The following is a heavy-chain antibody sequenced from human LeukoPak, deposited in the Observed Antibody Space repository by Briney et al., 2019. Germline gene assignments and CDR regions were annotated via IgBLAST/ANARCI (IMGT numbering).Heavy chain of an antibody. CDR2: ISSSGSTI. CDR1: GFTFSDYY. CDR3: ARDAPGWKVYYDSSGYYYNWFDP. V-gene: IGHV3-11*04. D-gene: IGHD3-22*01. J-gene: IGHJ5*02. Sequence: TGGSLRLSCAASGFTFSDYYMSWIRQAPGKGLEWVSYISSSGSTIYYADSVKGRFTISRDNAKNSLYLQMNSLRAEDTAVYYCARDAPGWKVYYDSSGYYYNWFDPXGXGTLVTVSS.